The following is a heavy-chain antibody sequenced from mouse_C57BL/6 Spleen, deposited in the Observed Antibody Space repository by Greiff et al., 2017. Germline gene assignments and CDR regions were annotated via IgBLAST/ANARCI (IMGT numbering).Heavy chain of an antibody. CDR2: INYDGSST. CDR3: AREDTTVIKRRYFDY. V-gene: IGHV5-16*01. J-gene: IGHJ2*01. CDR1: GFTFSDYY. Sequence: DVLLVESEGGLVQPGSSMKLSCTASGFTFSDYYMAWVRQVPEKGLEWVANINYDGSSTYYLASLKSRFIFSRDNAKNILYLKMNSMKSEDTTTYNWAREDTTVIKRRYFDYWGQGTTLTVSS. D-gene: IGHD1-1*01.